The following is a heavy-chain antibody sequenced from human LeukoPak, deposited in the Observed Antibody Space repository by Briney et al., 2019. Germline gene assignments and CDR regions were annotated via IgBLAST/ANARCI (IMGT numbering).Heavy chain of an antibody. J-gene: IGHJ6*03. Sequence: PGGSLRLSCAASGFTFSSYWMSWVRQAPGKGLEWAANIKQDGSEKYYVDSVKGRFTISRDNAKNSLYLQMNSLRAEDTAVYYCARDTGSYYDFWSGYYTAYYYYMDVWGKGTTVTVSS. V-gene: IGHV3-7*01. CDR1: GFTFSSYW. D-gene: IGHD3-3*01. CDR2: IKQDGSEK. CDR3: ARDTGSYYDFWSGYYTAYYYYMDV.